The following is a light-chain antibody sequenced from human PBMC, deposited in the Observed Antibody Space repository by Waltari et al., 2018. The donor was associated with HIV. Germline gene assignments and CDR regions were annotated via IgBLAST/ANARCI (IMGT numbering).Light chain of an antibody. V-gene: IGKV2-28*01. CDR1: QSLLQSSGRNY. Sequence: EIVMSQSPLSLPVAPGEPASISCRSSQSLLQSSGRNYLDWYLQKPGQSPQLLIYLASHRAPGVPDRFSGSGSGTDFTLKISRVEADDVGVYYCMQALQTPYTFGQGTKLEIK. CDR3: MQALQTPYT. CDR2: LAS. J-gene: IGKJ2*01.